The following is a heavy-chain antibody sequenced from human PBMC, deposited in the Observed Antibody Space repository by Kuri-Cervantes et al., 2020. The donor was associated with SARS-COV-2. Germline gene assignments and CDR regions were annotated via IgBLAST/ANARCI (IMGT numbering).Heavy chain of an antibody. D-gene: IGHD2-2*01. Sequence: GESLKISCAASGFTVSGNEMSWVRQAPGKGLEWVSSISGGSTYYADSRKGRFTISRDNSKNTLHLQMNSLRAEDTAVYYCTRRARSTSFWFDPWGQGTLVTVSS. CDR3: TRRARSTSFWFDP. CDR2: ISGGST. V-gene: IGHV3-38-3*01. J-gene: IGHJ5*02. CDR1: GFTVSGNE.